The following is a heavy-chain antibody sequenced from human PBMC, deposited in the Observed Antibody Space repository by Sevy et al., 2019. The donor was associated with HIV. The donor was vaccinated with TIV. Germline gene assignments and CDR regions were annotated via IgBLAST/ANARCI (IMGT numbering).Heavy chain of an antibody. CDR3: ARDRYYYDSSGYYSGAFDI. V-gene: IGHV3-30-3*01. Sequence: GGSLRLSCAASGFTFSSYAMHWVRQAPGKGLEWVAVISYDGSNKYYADSVKGRFTISRDNSKNTLYLQMNSLRAEDTAVYYLARDRYYYDSSGYYSGAFDIWGQGTMVTVSS. CDR2: ISYDGSNK. J-gene: IGHJ3*02. CDR1: GFTFSSYA. D-gene: IGHD3-22*01.